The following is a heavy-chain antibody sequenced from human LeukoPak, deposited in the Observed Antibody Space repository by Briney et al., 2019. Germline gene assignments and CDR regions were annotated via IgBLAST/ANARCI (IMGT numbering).Heavy chain of an antibody. V-gene: IGHV4-4*07. Sequence: PSETLSLTCAVYGGSFSGYYWSWIRQPAGKGLEWIGRIYTSGSTNYNPSLKSRVTMSVDTSKNQFSLKLSSVTAADTAVYYCAREIEVVGPAAIDWFDPWGQGTLVTVSS. CDR1: GGSFSGYY. J-gene: IGHJ5*02. CDR2: IYTSGST. D-gene: IGHD2-2*02. CDR3: AREIEVVGPAAIDWFDP.